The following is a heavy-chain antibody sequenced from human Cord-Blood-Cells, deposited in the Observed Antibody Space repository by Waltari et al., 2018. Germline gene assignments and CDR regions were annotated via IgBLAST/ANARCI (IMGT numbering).Heavy chain of an antibody. CDR1: GFTFSSYG. D-gene: IGHD4-4*01. Sequence: QVQLVESGGGVVQPGRSLRLSCAASGFTFSSYGMHWVRQATGKGLEWVAVKSYDGSNKYYADSVKGRFTISRDNSKNTLYLQMNSLRAEDTAVYYCAKAFWPNSNYWFDPWGQGTLVTVSS. J-gene: IGHJ5*02. V-gene: IGHV3-30*18. CDR3: AKAFWPNSNYWFDP. CDR2: KSYDGSNK.